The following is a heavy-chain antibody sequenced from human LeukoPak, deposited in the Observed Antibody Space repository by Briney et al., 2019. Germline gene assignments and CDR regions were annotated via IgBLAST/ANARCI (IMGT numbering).Heavy chain of an antibody. CDR3: AKSRGSYFSEFDY. CDR1: GFTFSSYT. V-gene: IGHV3-21*04. CDR2: ISSTGTYI. Sequence: GGSLRLSCAASGFTFSSYTLTWVRQAPGKGLEWVSSISSTGTYIYYADSVKGRFTISRDNSKNTLYLQMNSLRAEDTAVYYCAKSRGSYFSEFDYWGQGTLVTVSS. J-gene: IGHJ4*02. D-gene: IGHD1-26*01.